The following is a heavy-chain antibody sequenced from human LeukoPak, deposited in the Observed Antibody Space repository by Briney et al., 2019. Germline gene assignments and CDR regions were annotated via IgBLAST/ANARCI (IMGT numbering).Heavy chain of an antibody. CDR2: IIPIFGTA. Sequence: SVKVSCKASGGTFSSYAISWVRQAPGQGLEWMGRIIPIFGTANYAQKFQGGVTITTDESTSTAYMELSSLRSEDTAVYYCARETKRHNGVCHTWGQGTLVTVSS. V-gene: IGHV1-69*05. CDR1: GGTFSSYA. D-gene: IGHD2-8*01. CDR3: ARETKRHNGVCHT. J-gene: IGHJ5*02.